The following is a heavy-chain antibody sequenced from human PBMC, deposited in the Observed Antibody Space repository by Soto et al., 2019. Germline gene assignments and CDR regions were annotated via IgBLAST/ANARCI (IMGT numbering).Heavy chain of an antibody. V-gene: IGHV1-3*01. D-gene: IGHD2-2*01. Sequence: GASVKVSCKASGYTFTSYAMHWVRQAPGQRLEWMGWINAGNSDTKYSQKFQGRVTITSDTSASTAYMELSSLRSEDTAVYYCARDFSIVVVAPGYWGQGTLVTVS. CDR2: INAGNSDT. CDR3: ARDFSIVVVAPGY. CDR1: GYTFTSYA. J-gene: IGHJ4*02.